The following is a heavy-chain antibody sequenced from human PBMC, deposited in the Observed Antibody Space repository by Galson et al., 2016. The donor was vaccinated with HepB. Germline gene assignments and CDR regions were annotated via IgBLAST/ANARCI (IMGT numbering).Heavy chain of an antibody. CDR2: IYPGASKT. J-gene: IGHJ6*02. CDR1: GYSFPYYW. Sequence: SGAEVNKAGESLKISCKASGYSFPYYWIGWVRQKPGKGLDWRGTIYPGASKTRYSPSFEGPVTMSVDKSISTAFLQWSSLKASDTAMYYCARQYNFWSGYSESYYGMDVWGQGTTVTVSS. V-gene: IGHV5-51*01. CDR3: ARQYNFWSGYSESYYGMDV. D-gene: IGHD3-3*01.